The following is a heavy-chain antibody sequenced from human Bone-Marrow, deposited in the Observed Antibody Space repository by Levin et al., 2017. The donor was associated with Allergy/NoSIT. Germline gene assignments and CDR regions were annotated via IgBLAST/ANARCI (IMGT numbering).Heavy chain of an antibody. CDR1: GGSISSSNW. CDR3: ARDRSITIFGWDCYHRTDV. V-gene: IGHV4-4*02. CDR2: IYHSGST. D-gene: IGHD3-3*01. Sequence: PGGSLRLSCAVSGGSISSSNWWSWVRQPPGKGLELIGEIYHSGSTNYNPSLKSRVTISVDKSKNQFSLKLSSVTAAATAVCYCARDRSITIFGWDCYHRTDVWGLGTAVT. J-gene: IGHJ6*02.